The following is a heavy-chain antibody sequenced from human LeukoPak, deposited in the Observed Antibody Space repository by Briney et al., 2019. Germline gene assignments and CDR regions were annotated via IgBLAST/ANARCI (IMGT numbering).Heavy chain of an antibody. Sequence: ASVKVSCKASGGTFSSYAISWVRQAPGQGLEWMGRIIPILGIANYAQKFQVRVTITADKSTSTAYMELSSLRSEDTAVYYCARGHSSGWYDYWGQGTLVTVSS. CDR3: ARGHSSGWYDY. J-gene: IGHJ4*02. D-gene: IGHD6-19*01. CDR2: IIPILGIA. V-gene: IGHV1-69*04. CDR1: GGTFSSYA.